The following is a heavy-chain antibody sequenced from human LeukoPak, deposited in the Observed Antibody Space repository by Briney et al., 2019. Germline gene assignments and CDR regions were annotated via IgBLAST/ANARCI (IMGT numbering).Heavy chain of an antibody. J-gene: IGHJ4*02. D-gene: IGHD3-3*01. V-gene: IGHV3-21*01. CDR3: ARDYDFWSGYYIDY. CDR1: GFTFRNYW. CDR2: ISSSSSYI. Sequence: GGSLRLSCAASGFTFRNYWMGWVRQAPGKGLEWVSSISSSSSYIYYADSVKGRFTISRDNAKNSLYLQMNSLRAEDTAVYYCARDYDFWSGYYIDYWGQGTLVTVSS.